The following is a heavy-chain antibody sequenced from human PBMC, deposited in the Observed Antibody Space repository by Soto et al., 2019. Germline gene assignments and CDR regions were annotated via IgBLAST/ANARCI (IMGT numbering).Heavy chain of an antibody. D-gene: IGHD3-22*01. CDR3: ARDKGFYDSSGYYFYYFDY. J-gene: IGHJ4*02. V-gene: IGHV1-3*01. CDR1: GYTFTSYA. CDR2: INAGNGNT. Sequence: ASVKVSCKASGYTFTSYAMHWVRQPPGQRLEWMGWINAGNGNTKYSQKFQGRVTITRDTSASTAYMELSSLRSEDTAVYYCARDKGFYDSSGYYFYYFDYWGQGTLVTVSS.